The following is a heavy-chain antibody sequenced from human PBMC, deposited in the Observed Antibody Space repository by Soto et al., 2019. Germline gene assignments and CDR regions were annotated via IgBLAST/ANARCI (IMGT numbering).Heavy chain of an antibody. J-gene: IGHJ4*02. CDR3: AKVDVSTAGSFDY. CDR2: INPSGDST. CDR1: GFTFSRHG. D-gene: IGHD6-13*01. V-gene: IGHV3-23*01. Sequence: PGGSLRLSCVASGFTFSRHGLSWVRQAPGKGLEWASTINPSGDSTFYADSVKGRFTISRDNPKNTVYLQMNSLSVGDTAVYLCAKVDVSTAGSFDYWGQGALVTVSS.